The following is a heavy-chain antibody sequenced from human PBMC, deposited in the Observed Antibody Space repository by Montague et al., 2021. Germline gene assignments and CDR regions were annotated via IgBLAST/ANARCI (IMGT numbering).Heavy chain of an antibody. V-gene: IGHV4-39*01. CDR3: VVRPTISFVVMDV. CDR2: IYYSGST. D-gene: IGHD4-23*01. J-gene: IGHJ6*02. CDR1: GGSISSSSYY. Sequence: SETLSLTCTVSGGSISSSSYYWGWIRQPPGKGLGWIGSIYYSGSTYYNPPLKSRLTIAVDTSKNQFSLRLSSVTAADTAVYYGVVRPTISFVVMDVWGQGTTVTVSS.